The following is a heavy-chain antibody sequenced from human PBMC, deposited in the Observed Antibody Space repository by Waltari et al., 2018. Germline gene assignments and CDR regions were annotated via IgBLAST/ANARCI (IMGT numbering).Heavy chain of an antibody. V-gene: IGHV3-7*04. CDR3: AGAGLDW. J-gene: IGHJ4*02. CDR2: INQDETDK. CDR1: GLTSNNYY. Sequence: EVQLVESGGGLVQPGGSLRLFCAAFGLTSNNYYMSWARQAPGKGLEWVANINQDETDKNYLDSVKGRFTISRDNTKNSLFLQMNSLRVEDTAVYYCAGAGLDWWGQGTLVTVSS.